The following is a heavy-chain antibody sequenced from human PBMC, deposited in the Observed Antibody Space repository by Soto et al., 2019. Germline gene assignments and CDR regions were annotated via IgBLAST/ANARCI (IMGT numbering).Heavy chain of an antibody. V-gene: IGHV4-34*01. D-gene: IGHD2-8*02. CDR1: GGSCSGYS. CDR3: ARDKITGLFDY. J-gene: IGHJ4*02. Sequence: SETLSLTCAVYGGSCSGYSWTWIRQPPGTGLEWVGEINHSGSTNYNPSLKSRVTISVDTSKNQFSLKLTSVTAADTAVYYCARDKITGLFDYWGQGTLVTVSS. CDR2: INHSGST.